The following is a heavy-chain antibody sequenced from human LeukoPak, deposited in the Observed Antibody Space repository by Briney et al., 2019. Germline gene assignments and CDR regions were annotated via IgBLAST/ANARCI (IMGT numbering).Heavy chain of an antibody. Sequence: SETLSLTCAVSGGSISSGYYYWGWIRQPPGKALEWIGSLYYDGSAYHNPSLESRLTISVDTSKTQFSLRLNSVTATDTAVYYCARFYYGSGSYVSNFDYWGQGTLVSVSS. V-gene: IGHV4-39*01. D-gene: IGHD3-10*01. CDR2: LYYDGSA. CDR3: ARFYYGSGSYVSNFDY. J-gene: IGHJ4*02. CDR1: GGSISSGYYY.